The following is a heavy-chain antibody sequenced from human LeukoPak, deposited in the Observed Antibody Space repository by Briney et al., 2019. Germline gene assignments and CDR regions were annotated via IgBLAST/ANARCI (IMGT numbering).Heavy chain of an antibody. J-gene: IGHJ4*02. CDR1: GASIIGYS. V-gene: IGHV4-4*09. CDR2: FSTIGST. CDR3: AKMQQWLVPDY. D-gene: IGHD6-19*01. Sequence: SETLPLTCTVSGASIIGYSWSWIGQPPGKGLEWIGYFSTIGSTTNNPPLKSRVTISVDTSKNQFSLKLSSVTAADTAVYYCAKMQQWLVPDYWGQGTLVTVSS.